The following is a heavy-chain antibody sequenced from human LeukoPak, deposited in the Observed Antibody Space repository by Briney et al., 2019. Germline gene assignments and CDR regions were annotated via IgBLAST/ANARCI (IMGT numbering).Heavy chain of an antibody. CDR3: ASRAITGTSMNAFDI. V-gene: IGHV3-21*01. D-gene: IGHD1-7*01. Sequence: GGSLRLSCAASGFTFSSYSMNWVRQAPGKGLEWVSSISSSSSYIYYADSVRGRFTISRDNAKNSLYLKMNSLRAEDTAVYYCASRAITGTSMNAFDIWGQGTMVTVSS. CDR2: ISSSSSYI. J-gene: IGHJ3*02. CDR1: GFTFSSYS.